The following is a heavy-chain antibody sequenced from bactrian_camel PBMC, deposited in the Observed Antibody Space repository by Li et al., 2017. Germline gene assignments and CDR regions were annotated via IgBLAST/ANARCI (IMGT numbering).Heavy chain of an antibody. CDR2: IRRDGGET. CDR3: AATYRPYSRCSVVLPPSAFGY. J-gene: IGHJ6*01. D-gene: IGHD3*01. V-gene: IGHV3S32*01. Sequence: VQLVESGGGSVQTGGSLRLSCVVSGHSRGSNCVGWYRLPPGRAPAEREGITAIRRDGGETWYAASVKGRFTISRDNAKNSVYLQMNSLKPEDTATYYCAATYRPYSRCSVVLPPSAFGYWSQGTQVTVS. CDR1: GHSRGSNC.